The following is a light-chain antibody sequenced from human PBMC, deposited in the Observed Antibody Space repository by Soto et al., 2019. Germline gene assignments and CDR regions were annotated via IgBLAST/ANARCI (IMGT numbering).Light chain of an antibody. CDR1: SSGIGDYNY. CDR3: SSYTSSSTRV. CDR2: EVS. J-gene: IGLJ3*02. V-gene: IGLV2-14*01. Sequence: QSALTQPASVSGSPGQSITISCTGTSSGIGDYNYVSWYQQHPGKAPKLMIYEVSNRPSGVSNRFSGSKSGNTASLTISGLQAEDEADYYCSSYTSSSTRVFGGGTKVTVL.